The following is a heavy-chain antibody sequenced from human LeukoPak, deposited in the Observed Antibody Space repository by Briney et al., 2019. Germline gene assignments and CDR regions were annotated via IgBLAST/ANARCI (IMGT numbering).Heavy chain of an antibody. CDR2: IRYDGSNK. Sequence: HPGGSLRRSCAASGFTFSSYDTHWVRQAPGKGLEWVAFIRYDGSNKYYAGSVKGRFIISRDNSKNTLYLQMSSVRAEDTAVYYCANENGGPDYWGQGTLVTVSS. D-gene: IGHD3-10*01. V-gene: IGHV3-30*02. J-gene: IGHJ4*02. CDR3: ANENGGPDY. CDR1: GFTFSSYD.